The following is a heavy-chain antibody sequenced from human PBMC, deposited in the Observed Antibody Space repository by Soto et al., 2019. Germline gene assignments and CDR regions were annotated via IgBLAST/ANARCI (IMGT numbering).Heavy chain of an antibody. CDR2: ISYDGSNK. CDR1: GFTFSSYG. D-gene: IGHD3-22*01. J-gene: IGHJ4*02. CDR3: AKDASVVVLDD. V-gene: IGHV3-30*18. Sequence: QVQLVESGGGVVQPGRSLRLSCAASGFTFSSYGMHWVRQAPGKGLEWVAVISYDGSNKYYADYVKGRFNISRDNSKDTLYLQMNSLRAEDTAVYYCAKDASVVVLDDCGQGTLVTVSS.